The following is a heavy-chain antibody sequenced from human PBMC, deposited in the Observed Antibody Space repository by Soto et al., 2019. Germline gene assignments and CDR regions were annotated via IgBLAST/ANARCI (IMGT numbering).Heavy chain of an antibody. Sequence: QVQLVQSGAELKKPGSSVRVSCKASGGTFNNYAVHWVRQAPGQGLEWMGGIIPKFSTSSSAQKFQGRVTMNVDSSTNTAYMELISLRSEYTALYYCARGGIGSQSYAFDIWGQGTAVTVSS. CDR2: IIPKFSTS. CDR3: ARGGIGSQSYAFDI. V-gene: IGHV1-69*06. J-gene: IGHJ3*02. D-gene: IGHD1-26*01. CDR1: GGTFNNYA.